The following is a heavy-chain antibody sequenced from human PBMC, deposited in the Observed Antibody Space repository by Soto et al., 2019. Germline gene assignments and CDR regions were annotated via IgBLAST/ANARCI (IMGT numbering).Heavy chain of an antibody. Sequence: ASVKVSCKVSGYSLTELSMHWVRQAPGKGLEWMGGFDPEDGATIYAQKFQGRVTMTEDISTDTTYMELSSLRSEDTAVYYCAREPFESALLVPSTNLYNYFDSWGQGTLVTVSS. CDR1: GYSLTELS. CDR3: AREPFESALLVPSTNLYNYFDS. J-gene: IGHJ4*02. D-gene: IGHD2-8*01. CDR2: FDPEDGAT. V-gene: IGHV1-24*01.